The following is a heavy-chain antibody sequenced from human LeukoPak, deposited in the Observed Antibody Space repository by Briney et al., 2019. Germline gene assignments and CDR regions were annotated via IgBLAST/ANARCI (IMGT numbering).Heavy chain of an antibody. J-gene: IGHJ6*03. D-gene: IGHD3-3*01. V-gene: IGHV4-39*07. Sequence: SETLSLTCTVSGGSISSSSYYWGWIRQPPGKGLEWIGRIYTSGSTNYNPSLKSRITISVDTSKNQFSLKLSSVTAADTAVYYCARDRRFLVTDYYYYMDVWGKGTTVTVSS. CDR2: IYTSGST. CDR3: ARDRRFLVTDYYYYMDV. CDR1: GGSISSSSYY.